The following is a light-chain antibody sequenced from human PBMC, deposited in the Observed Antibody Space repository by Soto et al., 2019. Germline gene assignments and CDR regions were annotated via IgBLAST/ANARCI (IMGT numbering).Light chain of an antibody. CDR2: DAS. CDR3: QQYSDWLRT. Sequence: EIVMTQSPDTLSVSPGERATLSCRASQSVSTNLAWYQQKPGQAPRLLLYDASTRPTGIPARFSGSGSGTECTLTISSLQSEDFAVYYFQQYSDWLRTFGQGAKVEI. J-gene: IGKJ1*01. V-gene: IGKV3-15*01. CDR1: QSVSTN.